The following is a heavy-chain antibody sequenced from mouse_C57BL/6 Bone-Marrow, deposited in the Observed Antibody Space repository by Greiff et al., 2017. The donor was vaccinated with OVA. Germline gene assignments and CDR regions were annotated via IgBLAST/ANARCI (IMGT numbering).Heavy chain of an antibody. CDR3: ARSERLRDYFDY. Sequence: VHLVESGAELVRPGASVKLSCKASGYTFTDYYISWVKQRPGQGLEWIARIYPGSGNIYYNEKFKGKATLTAAKSSSTAYMQLSSLTSDDSAVYFCARSERLRDYFDYWGQGTTLTVSS. V-gene: IGHV1-76*01. J-gene: IGHJ2*01. D-gene: IGHD2-2*01. CDR1: GYTFTDYY. CDR2: IYPGSGNI.